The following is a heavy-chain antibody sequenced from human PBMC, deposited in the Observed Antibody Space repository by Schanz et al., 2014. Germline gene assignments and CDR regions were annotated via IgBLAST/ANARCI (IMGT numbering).Heavy chain of an antibody. J-gene: IGHJ5*02. CDR2: ISPSSGGT. Sequence: QVQVIQSGPEVKKPGASVKVSCKASGYTFTNHYLHWVRQAPGQGLEWMGRISPSSGGTNYAQNCQGRVTMTKDTSINAVYMERSGLASDDAAVYYCAREKGHGYRGLSWGQGTLVAVSS. CDR1: GYTFTNHY. D-gene: IGHD5-12*01. CDR3: AREKGHGYRGLS. V-gene: IGHV1-2*06.